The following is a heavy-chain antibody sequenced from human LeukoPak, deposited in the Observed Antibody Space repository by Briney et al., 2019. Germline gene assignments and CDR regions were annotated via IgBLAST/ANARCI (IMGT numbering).Heavy chain of an antibody. CDR2: ISTSSSAI. Sequence: PGGSLRLSCAASGFTFSKYSMNWVRQAPGQGLEWVSYISTSSSAIYYADSVKGRFTISRDNAKNSLSLQMTSPRDEDTAVYYCARGVLSSYYYYYGMDVWGQGTTVTVSS. V-gene: IGHV3-48*02. D-gene: IGHD6-6*01. J-gene: IGHJ6*02. CDR1: GFTFSKYS. CDR3: ARGVLSSYYYYYGMDV.